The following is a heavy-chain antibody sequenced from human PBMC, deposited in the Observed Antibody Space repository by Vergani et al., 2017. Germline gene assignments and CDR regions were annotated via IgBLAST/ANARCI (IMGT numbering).Heavy chain of an antibody. V-gene: IGHV2-26*01. J-gene: IGHJ5*02. Sequence: QVTLKESGPVLVKPTETLTLTCTVSGFSLSNARMGVSWIRQPPGKALEWLAHIFSNDEKSYSTSLKSRLTISKDTSKSQVVLTMTNMDPVDTATDYCASGLGDMVRGVIFWFDPWGQGTLVTVSS. CDR1: GFSLSNARMG. CDR2: IFSNDEK. CDR3: ASGLGDMVRGVIFWFDP. D-gene: IGHD3-10*01.